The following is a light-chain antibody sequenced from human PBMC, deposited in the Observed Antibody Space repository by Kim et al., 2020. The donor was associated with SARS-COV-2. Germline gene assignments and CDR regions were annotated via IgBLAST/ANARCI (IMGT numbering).Light chain of an antibody. CDR2: DAS. Sequence: SLSPGERATPSCRARQSVSSYLAWYQQKPGQAPRLLIYDASNRATGIPARFSGSGPGTDFTLTISSLEPEDFAVYYCQQRSNWLTFGGGTKVDIK. CDR3: QQRSNWLT. J-gene: IGKJ4*01. V-gene: IGKV3D-11*02. CDR1: QSVSSY.